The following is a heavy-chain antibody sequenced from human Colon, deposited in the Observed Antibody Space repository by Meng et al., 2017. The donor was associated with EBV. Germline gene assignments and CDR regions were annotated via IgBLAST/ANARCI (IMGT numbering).Heavy chain of an antibody. CDR1: GVAITSNLR. D-gene: IGHD1-26*01. Sequence: LGRPLGTRSLSCGISGVAITSNLRWTLVRQPPGKGLEWIGAIDDSGSTNYNPSLNSRIRISLDKSKNHFSLKVNSVTAADTAVYYCARGKQDAWELLAYWGQGALVTVSS. J-gene: IGHJ4*02. V-gene: IGHV4-4*02. CDR3: ARGKQDAWELLAY. CDR2: IDDSGST.